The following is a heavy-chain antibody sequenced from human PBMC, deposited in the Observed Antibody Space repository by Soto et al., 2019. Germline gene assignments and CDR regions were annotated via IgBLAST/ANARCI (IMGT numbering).Heavy chain of an antibody. Sequence: QVQLQESGPGLVKPSQTLSLTCTVSGGSISIGDHYWSWIRHRPGKGLEWVGYIYYSGNTYYNPSLKSRIIISVDTSKSQFSLRVSSVTAADTAIYYCAGFSSGEYGGNSGFVYWGQGTLVTVSS. CDR2: IYYSGNT. J-gene: IGHJ4*02. CDR1: GGSISIGDHY. CDR3: AGFSSGEYGGNSGFVY. V-gene: IGHV4-31*03. D-gene: IGHD2-21*02.